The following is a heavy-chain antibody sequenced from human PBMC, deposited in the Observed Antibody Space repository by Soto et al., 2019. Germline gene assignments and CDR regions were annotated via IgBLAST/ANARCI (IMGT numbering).Heavy chain of an antibody. CDR2: IYYSGST. J-gene: IGHJ5*02. D-gene: IGHD4-17*01. V-gene: IGHV4-39*01. CDR1: GGSISSSSYY. CDR3: ARPPVSTVVTPGET. Sequence: QLQLQESGPGLVKPSETLSLTCTVSGGSISSSSYYWGWIRQPPGKGLEWIGSIYYSGSTYYNPSLKSRVTISVDTSKNQFSLKLSSVTAADTAVYYCARPPVSTVVTPGETWGQGTLVTVSS.